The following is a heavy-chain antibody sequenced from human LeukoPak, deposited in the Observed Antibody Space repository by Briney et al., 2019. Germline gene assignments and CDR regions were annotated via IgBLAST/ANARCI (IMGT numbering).Heavy chain of an antibody. V-gene: IGHV3-21*01. CDR3: ARVQAIVGATFDY. CDR2: ISSSSSYI. CDR1: GFIFSSYS. Sequence: GSLRLSCAASGFIFSSYSMNWVRQAPGKGLEWVSSISSSSSYIYYADSVKGRFTISRDNAKNSLYLQMNSLRAEDTAVYYCARVQAIVGATFDYWGQGTLVTVSS. D-gene: IGHD1-26*01. J-gene: IGHJ4*02.